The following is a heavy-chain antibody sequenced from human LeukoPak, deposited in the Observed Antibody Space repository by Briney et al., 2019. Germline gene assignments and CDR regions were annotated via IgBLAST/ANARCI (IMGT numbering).Heavy chain of an antibody. J-gene: IGHJ4*01. CDR1: GFIYSHDG. CDR2: IWSDGSNR. Sequence: GGSLRLSCAASGFIYSHDGMHWVRQAPGKGLEWVAVIWSDGSNRFYAGSVKGRFTISRDNSQNTLFLQMNSLRAEDTAMYYCARDAQRGFDYSNSLKYWGHGTLVTVSS. D-gene: IGHD4-11*01. V-gene: IGHV3-33*01. CDR3: ARDAQRGFDYSNSLKY.